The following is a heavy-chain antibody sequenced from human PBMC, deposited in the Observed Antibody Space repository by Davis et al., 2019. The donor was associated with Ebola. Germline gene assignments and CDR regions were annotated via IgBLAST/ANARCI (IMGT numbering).Heavy chain of an antibody. CDR3: ARDWVVVVPADYYYYYMDV. J-gene: IGHJ6*03. D-gene: IGHD2-2*01. V-gene: IGHV3-30-3*01. CDR2: ISYDGSNK. Sequence: GESLKISCAASGFTFSSYAMHWVRQAPGKGLEWVAVISYDGSNKYYADSVKGRFIISRDNSKNTLYLQMNSLRAEDTAVYYCARDWVVVVPADYYYYYMDVWGKGTAVTVSS. CDR1: GFTFSSYA.